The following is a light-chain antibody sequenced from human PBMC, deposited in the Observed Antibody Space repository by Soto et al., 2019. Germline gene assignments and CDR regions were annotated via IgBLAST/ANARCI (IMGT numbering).Light chain of an antibody. CDR3: QLYGSSPKT. V-gene: IGKV3-20*01. CDR2: GAS. CDR1: QTISSNY. Sequence: IVWPEYPGTLSLSPGERPTLSCRATQTISSNYLAWYQQKPGQAPKLLIHGASTRATGIPDRFSGSGSGTDFTLTISRLEPEDFAVYFCQLYGSSPKTFGQGTKVDIK. J-gene: IGKJ1*01.